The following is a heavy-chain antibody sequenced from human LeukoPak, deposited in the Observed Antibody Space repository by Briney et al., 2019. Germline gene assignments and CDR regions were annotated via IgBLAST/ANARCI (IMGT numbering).Heavy chain of an antibody. CDR2: IGYDGRNK. Sequence: GGSLRLSCAASGFTFSSYGIHWVRQAPGKGLEWVTFIGYDGRNKYYADSVKGRFTISRDNSKNTLYLQMNSLRAEDTAVYYCAREDGSGSYHDYWGQGTLVTVSS. CDR1: GFTFSSYG. J-gene: IGHJ4*02. V-gene: IGHV3-30*02. CDR3: AREDGSGSYHDY. D-gene: IGHD3-10*01.